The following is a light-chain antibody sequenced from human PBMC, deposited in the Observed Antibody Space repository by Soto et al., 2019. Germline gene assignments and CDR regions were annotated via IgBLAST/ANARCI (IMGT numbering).Light chain of an antibody. CDR1: QTITTY. Sequence: DIQMTQSPSSLSASVGDRVTITCRASQTITTYLHWYQHKPGKAPKLLIYAAISLQSGVPSRLSGSGSGTDFTLTISSLQPEDFATYYCQQTYSTPHTFGQGTKVEIK. CDR3: QQTYSTPHT. V-gene: IGKV1-39*01. CDR2: AAI. J-gene: IGKJ2*01.